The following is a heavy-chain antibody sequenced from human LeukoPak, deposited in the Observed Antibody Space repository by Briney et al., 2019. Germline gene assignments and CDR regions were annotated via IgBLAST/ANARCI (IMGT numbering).Heavy chain of an antibody. V-gene: IGHV3-53*01. D-gene: IGHD2-21*01. J-gene: IGHJ4*02. CDR2: IYSAGDS. Sequence: GGSLRLSCVVSGFSISCNYMSWVRQAPGKGLEWVSLIYSAGDSYYADSVKGRFIISKDNSKNTVYLQMDRLRPDDTAVYYYASHYCSAGSCYFDGWGQGTLVTVSS. CDR3: ASHYCSAGSCYFDG. CDR1: GFSISCNY.